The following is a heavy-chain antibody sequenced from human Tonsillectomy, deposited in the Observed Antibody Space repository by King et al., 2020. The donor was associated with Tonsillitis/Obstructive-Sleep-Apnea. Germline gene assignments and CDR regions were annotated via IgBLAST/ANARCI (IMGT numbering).Heavy chain of an antibody. Sequence: VQLVQSGGGVVQPGRSLRLSCAASGFTFSSYAMYWVRQAPGKGLEWVAVISYDGSNKYYADSVKGRFTISRDNSKSTLYLQMNSLRAEDTAVYYSSRGDYEALSLIDPWGQGPLVTVSS. CDR3: SRGDYEALSLIDP. CDR1: GFTFSSYA. J-gene: IGHJ5*02. CDR2: ISYDGSNK. D-gene: IGHD4-17*01. V-gene: IGHV3-30*04.